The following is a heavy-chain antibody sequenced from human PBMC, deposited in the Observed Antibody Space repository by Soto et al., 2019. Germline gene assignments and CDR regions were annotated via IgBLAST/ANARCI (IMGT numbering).Heavy chain of an antibody. J-gene: IGHJ4*02. Sequence: SETLSLTCTVSGGSISSSSYYWGWIRQPPGKGLEWIGSIYYSGSTYYNPSLKSRVTISVDTSKNQFSLKLSSVTAADTAVYYCARGATTVVGFDYWGQGTLVTVSS. V-gene: IGHV4-39*01. CDR2: IYYSGST. CDR3: ARGATTVVGFDY. CDR1: GGSISSSSYY. D-gene: IGHD1-26*01.